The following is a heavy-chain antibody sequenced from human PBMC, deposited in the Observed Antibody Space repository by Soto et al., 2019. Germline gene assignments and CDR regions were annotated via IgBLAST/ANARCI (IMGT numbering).Heavy chain of an antibody. CDR2: IYWNDDK. CDR1: LFSLSTSRVR. Sequence: SGPTLANPTQPLTLTCTFSLFSLSTSRVRVGWIRQPPGKALEWLALIYWNDDKRYSPSLKSRLTITKDTSKNQVVLTMTNMDPVNTATYYGAHAGYSSSWYYFDYWGQGTLVTVSS. CDR3: AHAGYSSSWYYFDY. J-gene: IGHJ4*02. D-gene: IGHD6-13*01. V-gene: IGHV2-5*01.